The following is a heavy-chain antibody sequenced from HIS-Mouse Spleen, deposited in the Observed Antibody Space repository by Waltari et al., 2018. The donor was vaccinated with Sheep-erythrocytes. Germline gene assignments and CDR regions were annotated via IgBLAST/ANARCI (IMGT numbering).Heavy chain of an antibody. J-gene: IGHJ4*02. Sequence: VTISVDTSKNQFSLKLSSVTAADTAVYYCARDPAPHYFDYWGQGTLVTVSS. CDR3: ARDPAPHYFDY. V-gene: IGHV4-59*01.